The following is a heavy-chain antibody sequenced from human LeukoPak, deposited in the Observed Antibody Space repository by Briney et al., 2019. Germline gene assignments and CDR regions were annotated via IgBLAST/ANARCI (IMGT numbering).Heavy chain of an antibody. CDR2: VYYSGST. J-gene: IGHJ4*02. Sequence: SETLSLTCTVSGGSISRYYWSWIRQPPGKGLEWIVYVYYSGSTTYSPSLKSRLTISADMSKSQVSLELSSVTAADTAVYYWVGGAAAGTFDHWGQGTLVTVSS. CDR1: GGSISRYY. V-gene: IGHV4-59*01. CDR3: VGGAAAGTFDH. D-gene: IGHD6-13*01.